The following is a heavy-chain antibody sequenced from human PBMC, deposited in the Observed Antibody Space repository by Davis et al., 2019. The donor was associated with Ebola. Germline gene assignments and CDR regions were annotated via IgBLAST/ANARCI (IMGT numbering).Heavy chain of an antibody. V-gene: IGHV1-18*01. CDR1: GYTFTSYG. CDR3: ARVWGSYYYYYYMDV. D-gene: IGHD3-16*01. Sequence: ASVKVSCKASGYTFTSYGISWVRQAPGQGLEWMGWISAYNGNTNYAQKLQGRVTMTTDTSTSTAYMELRSLRSDDTAVYYCARVWGSYYYYYYMDVWGKGTTVTVSS. CDR2: ISAYNGNT. J-gene: IGHJ6*03.